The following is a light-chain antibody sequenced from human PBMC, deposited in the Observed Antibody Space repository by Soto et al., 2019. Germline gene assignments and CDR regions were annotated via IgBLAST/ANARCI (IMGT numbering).Light chain of an antibody. V-gene: IGLV1-44*01. CDR2: TNN. CDR3: AAWDDSLNVV. J-gene: IGLJ2*01. CDR1: SYNIGSNS. Sequence: QLVLTQPPSASGTPGQRVTISCSGGSYNIGSNSVNWYQHLPGTAPKLLIYTNNQRPSGVPAPFSGSKSGTSASLAISGLQSEDEADYYCAAWDDSLNVVFGGGTKVTVL.